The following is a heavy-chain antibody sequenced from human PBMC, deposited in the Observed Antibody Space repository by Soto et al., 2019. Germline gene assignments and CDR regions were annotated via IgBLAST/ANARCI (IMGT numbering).Heavy chain of an antibody. J-gene: IGHJ6*02. CDR3: VRDSSSPHYYGMDV. D-gene: IGHD6-13*01. Sequence: QVQLQESGPGLVKPSETLSLTCTVSGGSISSYYWSWIRQPAGKGLEWIGRIYTSGSTNYNPSLKSRVTMSVDTSKNQFSLKLSSVTAADTAVYYCVRDSSSPHYYGMDVWGQGTTVTVSS. CDR1: GGSISSYY. V-gene: IGHV4-4*07. CDR2: IYTSGST.